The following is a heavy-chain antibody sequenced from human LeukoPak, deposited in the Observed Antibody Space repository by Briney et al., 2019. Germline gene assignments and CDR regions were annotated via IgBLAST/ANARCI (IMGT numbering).Heavy chain of an antibody. Sequence: PSQTLSLTCTVSGGSISSGSYYWSWIRQPAGKGLEWIGRIYTSGSTNYNPSLKSRVTISVDTSKNQFSLKLSSVTAADTAVYYCAKDPMVRGPMGPYYYYGMDVWGQGTTVTVSS. D-gene: IGHD3-10*01. CDR1: GGSISSGSYY. CDR2: IYTSGST. CDR3: AKDPMVRGPMGPYYYYGMDV. V-gene: IGHV4-61*02. J-gene: IGHJ6*02.